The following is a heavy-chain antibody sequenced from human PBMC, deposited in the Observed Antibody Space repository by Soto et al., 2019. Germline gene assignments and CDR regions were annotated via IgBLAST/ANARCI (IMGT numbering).Heavy chain of an antibody. J-gene: IGHJ4*02. Sequence: EVQLVESGGGLVKPGGSLRLSCAASGFTFSNAWMNWVRQAPGKRLEWVGRIKSKTDGGTTDYAAPVKGTFTISREDSKTTLYMQMNSLQTQETAVYYCTTVSSFHFHYWGLGSLVTVSS. CDR2: IKSKTDGGTT. CDR1: GFTFSNAW. CDR3: TTVSSFHFHY. V-gene: IGHV3-15*07.